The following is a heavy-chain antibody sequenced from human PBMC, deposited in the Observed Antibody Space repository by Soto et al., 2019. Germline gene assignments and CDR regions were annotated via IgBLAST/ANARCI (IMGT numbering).Heavy chain of an antibody. CDR2: VHYRGST. Sequence: SETLSLTYTVSGGSIRSYYWRWIRQPPGKGLEWIGYVHYRGSTNYNPSLKSRVTISVDTSKNQFSLKLSSVTAADTAVYYCARGNDSPYYYYYGMDVWGQGTTVTVFS. D-gene: IGHD3-22*01. CDR3: ARGNDSPYYYYYGMDV. J-gene: IGHJ6*02. CDR1: GGSIRSYY. V-gene: IGHV4-59*01.